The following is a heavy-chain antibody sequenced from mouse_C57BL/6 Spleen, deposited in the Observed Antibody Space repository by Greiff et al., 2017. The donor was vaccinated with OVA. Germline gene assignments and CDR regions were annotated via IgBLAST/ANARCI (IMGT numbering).Heavy chain of an antibody. CDR2: ISSGGDYI. J-gene: IGHJ1*03. Sequence: EVQVVESGEGLVKPGGSLKLSCAASGFTFSSYAMSWVRQTPEKRLEWVAYISSGGDYIYYADTVKGRFTISRDNARNTLYLQMSSLKSEDTAMYYCTRGYGYDGWYFDVWGTGTTVTVSS. D-gene: IGHD2-2*01. CDR3: TRGYGYDGWYFDV. V-gene: IGHV5-9-1*02. CDR1: GFTFSSYA.